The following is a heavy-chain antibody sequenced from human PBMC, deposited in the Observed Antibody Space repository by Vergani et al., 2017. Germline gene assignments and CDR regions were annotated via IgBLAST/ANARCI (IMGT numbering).Heavy chain of an antibody. J-gene: IGHJ6*03. CDR3: ARDPTNSGYDFEGEHGGPQDYHYYYMDV. Sequence: QVQLVQSGAELKRPGSSVKVSCKASGDTFSSFAFSWVRQAPGQGLEWIGGIIPIFRTSNYAQKFQGRVTLTADESTSTAYMELSSLTSEDTAVYFCARDPTNSGYDFEGEHGGPQDYHYYYMDVWGKGGTVTVAS. CDR2: IIPIFRTS. V-gene: IGHV1-69*01. CDR1: GDTFSSFA. D-gene: IGHD5-12*01.